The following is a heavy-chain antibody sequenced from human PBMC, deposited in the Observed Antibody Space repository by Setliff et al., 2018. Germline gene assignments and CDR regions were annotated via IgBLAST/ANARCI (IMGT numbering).Heavy chain of an antibody. V-gene: IGHV1-69*05. CDR2: TIPMFGTT. CDR1: GGTFSSYG. D-gene: IGHD3-22*01. Sequence: SVKVSCKASGGTFSSYGISWVRQAPGQGLEWMGGTIPMFGTTEYAQKFQGRLTIITDESTNTAFMQLSSLRSDDTAVYYCVREGVDSRSSTDYRYYMDVWGKGTTVTVSS. J-gene: IGHJ6*03. CDR3: VREGVDSRSSTDYRYYMDV.